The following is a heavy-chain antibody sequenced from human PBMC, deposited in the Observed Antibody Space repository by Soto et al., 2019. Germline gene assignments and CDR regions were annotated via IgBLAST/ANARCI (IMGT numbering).Heavy chain of an antibody. J-gene: IGHJ4*02. V-gene: IGHV3-30-3*01. CDR3: XRGEVQLWSNYFDY. CDR1: GFTFSSYA. Sequence: GGSLRLSCAASGFTFSSYAMHWVRQAPGKGLEWVAVISYDGSNKYYADSVKGRFTISRDNSKNTLYLQMNSLRAEDTAVYYSXRGEVQLWSNYFDYWGQGALVTVSS. CDR2: ISYDGSNK. D-gene: IGHD5-18*01.